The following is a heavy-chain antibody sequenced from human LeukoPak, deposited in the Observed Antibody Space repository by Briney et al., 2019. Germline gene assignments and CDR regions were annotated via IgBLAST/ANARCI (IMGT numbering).Heavy chain of an antibody. CDR2: ISYDGSNK. J-gene: IGHJ4*02. CDR1: GFTFSSYA. V-gene: IGHV3-30*04. Sequence: PGGSLRLSCAASGFTFSSYAMHWVRQAPGKGLEWVAVISYDGSNKYYADSVKGRFTISRDNSKNTLYLQMNSLGAEDTAVYYCARVQPLSYAEDYWGQGTLVTVSS. D-gene: IGHD2-2*01. CDR3: ARVQPLSYAEDY.